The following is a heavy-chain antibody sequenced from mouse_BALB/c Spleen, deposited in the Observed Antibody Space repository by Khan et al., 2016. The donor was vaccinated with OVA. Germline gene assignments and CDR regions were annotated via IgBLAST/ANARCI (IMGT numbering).Heavy chain of an antibody. CDR2: ITPNNGGT. CDR1: GYTFTDYN. Sequence: VRLQQSGPELVKPGASVKIPCKASGYTFTDYNMDWVKQSHGKSLEWIGDITPNNGGTIYNQRFKGKATLTVDKSSSTAYMELRSLTSEDTAVYYCTRGGEGSPLDYWGQGTTLTVSS. J-gene: IGHJ2*01. CDR3: TRGGEGSPLDY. D-gene: IGHD1-1*01. V-gene: IGHV1-18*01.